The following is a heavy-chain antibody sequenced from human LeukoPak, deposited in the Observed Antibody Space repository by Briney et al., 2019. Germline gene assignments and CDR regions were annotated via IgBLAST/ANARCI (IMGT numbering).Heavy chain of an antibody. V-gene: IGHV4-61*05. Sequence: SETLSLTCTVSGGSISSSSYYWGWIRQPPGKGLEWIGYIYYSGSTNYNPSLKSRVTISVDTSKNQFSLKLSSVTAADTAVYYCARSLGLNWFDPWGQGTLVTVSS. CDR2: IYYSGST. CDR1: GGSISSSSYY. D-gene: IGHD3/OR15-3a*01. J-gene: IGHJ5*02. CDR3: ARSLGLNWFDP.